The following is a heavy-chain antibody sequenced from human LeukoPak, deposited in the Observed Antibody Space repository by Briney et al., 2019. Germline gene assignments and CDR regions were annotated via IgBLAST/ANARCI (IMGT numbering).Heavy chain of an antibody. V-gene: IGHV1-8*01. J-gene: IGHJ4*02. Sequence: ASVKVSCKASGYTFTSYDINWVRQATGQGLEWRGWMNPNSGNTGYAQKFQGRVTMTRNTSTSTAYMELSSLRSEDTAVYYCARVRGSDCYHYWGQGTLVTVSS. CDR1: GYTFTSYD. CDR2: MNPNSGNT. CDR3: ARVRGSDCYHY. D-gene: IGHD2-21*02.